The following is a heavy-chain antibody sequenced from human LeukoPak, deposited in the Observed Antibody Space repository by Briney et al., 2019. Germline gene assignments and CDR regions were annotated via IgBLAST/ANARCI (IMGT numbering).Heavy chain of an antibody. CDR2: IYYSGST. CDR3: ARSPGGDAAGTGFDY. CDR1: GGPISSYY. Sequence: SETLSLTCTVSGGPISSYYWSWIRQPPGKGLEWIGYIYYSGSTNYNPSLKSRVTISVDTSKNQFSLKLSSVTAADTAVYYCARSPGGDAAGTGFDYWGQGTLVTVSS. V-gene: IGHV4-59*08. D-gene: IGHD6-13*01. J-gene: IGHJ4*02.